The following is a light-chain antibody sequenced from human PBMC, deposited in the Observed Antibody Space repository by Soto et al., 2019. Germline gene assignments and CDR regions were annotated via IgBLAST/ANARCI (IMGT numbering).Light chain of an antibody. Sequence: QSVLTQPASVSGSPGQSITISCTGTSSDVGSYNLVSWYQQHPGKAPKLMIYEVTKRPSGVSNRFSGSKSGNTASLTISCLQAEDEADYFCCSYAGSSTYVFGTGTKLTVL. CDR3: CSYAGSSTYV. V-gene: IGLV2-23*02. CDR2: EVT. J-gene: IGLJ1*01. CDR1: SSDVGSYNL.